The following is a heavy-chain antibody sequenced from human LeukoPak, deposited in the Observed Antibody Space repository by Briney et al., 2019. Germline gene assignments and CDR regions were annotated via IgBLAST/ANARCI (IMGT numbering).Heavy chain of an antibody. J-gene: IGHJ4*02. CDR2: IRYDGSNK. CDR1: GFTFSSYG. D-gene: IGHD3-3*01. Sequence: GGSLRLSCAASGFTFSSYGMYWVRQAPGKGLEWVAFIRYDGSNKYYADSVKGRFTISRDNSKNTLYLQMNSLRAEDTAVYYCAKGPGYDFFYWGQGTLVTVSS. CDR3: AKGPGYDFFY. V-gene: IGHV3-30*02.